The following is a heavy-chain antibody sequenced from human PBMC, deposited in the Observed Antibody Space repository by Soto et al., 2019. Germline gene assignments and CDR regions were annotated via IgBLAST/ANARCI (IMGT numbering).Heavy chain of an antibody. CDR1: GYSFTTYW. CDR2: IYPGDSDT. J-gene: IGHJ6*02. V-gene: IGHV5-51*01. Sequence: LGESLKISCKASGYSFTTYWITWVRQMPGKGLEWMGIIYPGDSDTKYSPSFQGQVTISADKSISTAYLQWSSLKASDTAMYYCARAKRTVTTTTDYYYGMDVWGQGTTVTVSS. CDR3: ARAKRTVTTTTDYYYGMDV. D-gene: IGHD4-4*01.